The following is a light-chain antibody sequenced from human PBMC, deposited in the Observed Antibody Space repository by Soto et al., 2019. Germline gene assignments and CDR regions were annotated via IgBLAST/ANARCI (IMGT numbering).Light chain of an antibody. CDR2: DVS. J-gene: IGLJ1*01. Sequence: QSALTQPASVSASPGQSITISCTGTSSDDGGYNYVSWYQHHPGKAPKLIIYDVSYRPSGVSNRFSGSKSGNTASLTISGLQVEDEADYYCNSFTTSTRYVFGTGTKVTVL. CDR3: NSFTTSTRYV. CDR1: SSDDGGYNY. V-gene: IGLV2-14*03.